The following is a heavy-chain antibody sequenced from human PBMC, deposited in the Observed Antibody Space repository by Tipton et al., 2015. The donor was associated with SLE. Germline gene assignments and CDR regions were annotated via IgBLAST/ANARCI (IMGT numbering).Heavy chain of an antibody. CDR2: INRSRNT. CDR3: ARFSPPDL. V-gene: IGHV4-38-2*02. Sequence: TQSLTCSVFEKSITSGYYWAWIRQTPGKGLEWIGNINRSRNTYYNPSLKSRVSISVDTSKNQFSLRLTSVTAADTAEYFCARFSPPDLWCRGTLVTVSS. D-gene: IGHD2/OR15-2a*01. CDR1: EKSITSGYY. J-gene: IGHJ2*01.